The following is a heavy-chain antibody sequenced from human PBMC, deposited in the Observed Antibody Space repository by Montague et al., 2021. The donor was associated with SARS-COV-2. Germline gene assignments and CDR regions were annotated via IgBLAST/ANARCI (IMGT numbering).Heavy chain of an antibody. CDR3: ARGAPGY. CDR2: INYGGNT. CDR1: GGSFSDYH. J-gene: IGHJ4*02. Sequence: SETLSLTCAVYGGSFSDYHWTWIRQSPGEGLEWIGKINYGGNTXYNPSLKSRVTISIDTSKNQFSLKLTSVTAADTAVYYCARGAPGYWGQGTLVTVSS. V-gene: IGHV4-34*01. D-gene: IGHD1-1*01.